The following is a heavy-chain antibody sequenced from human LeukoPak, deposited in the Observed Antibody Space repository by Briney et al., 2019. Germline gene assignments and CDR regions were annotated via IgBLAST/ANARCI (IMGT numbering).Heavy chain of an antibody. D-gene: IGHD6-19*01. CDR2: ISGSGGST. CDR1: GFTFSSYG. CDR3: AKGPYSSGRNWFDP. J-gene: IGHJ5*02. V-gene: IGHV3-23*01. Sequence: GRSLRLSCAASGFTFSSYGMSWVRQAPGKGLEWVSAISGSGGSTYYADSVKGRFTISSDNSKNTMYLQMNSLRAEDTAVYYCAKGPYSSGRNWFDPWGQGTLVTVSS.